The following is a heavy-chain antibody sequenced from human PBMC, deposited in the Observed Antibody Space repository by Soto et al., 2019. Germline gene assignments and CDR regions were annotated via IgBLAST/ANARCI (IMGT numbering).Heavy chain of an antibody. CDR3: ARYITLVRVVIIWFKP. V-gene: IGHV4-31*03. Sequence: TLSRTFTVSGGSISSCGYYWSWIHQHPVKVLEWIGYIYYSGSTYYNPSLKSRVTISVETSNNQFSLKLSSVTAADTAVYYCARYITLVRVVIIWFKPWGQGTLVSVSS. J-gene: IGHJ5*02. D-gene: IGHD3-10*01. CDR1: GGSISSCGYY. CDR2: IYYSGST.